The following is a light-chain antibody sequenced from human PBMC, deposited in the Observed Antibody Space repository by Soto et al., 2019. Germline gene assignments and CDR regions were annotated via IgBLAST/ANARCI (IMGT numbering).Light chain of an antibody. CDR3: QSYDSSLSGWV. J-gene: IGLJ3*02. Sequence: QSVLTQPPSVSGAPGQRVTISCTGSSSNIAAGYDVHWYQQLPGTAPKLLISGNSNRPSGVPDRFSGSKSGTSASLAITGLRAEDEADYYCQSYDSSLSGWVFGGGTKLTVL. CDR1: SSNIAAGYD. V-gene: IGLV1-40*01. CDR2: GNS.